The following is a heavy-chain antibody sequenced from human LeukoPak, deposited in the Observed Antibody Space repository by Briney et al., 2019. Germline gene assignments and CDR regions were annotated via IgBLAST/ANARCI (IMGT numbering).Heavy chain of an antibody. CDR3: ARLAPGYCSSTSCYYYYYMDV. J-gene: IGHJ6*03. CDR2: IYTSGST. D-gene: IGHD2-2*01. V-gene: IGHV4-4*09. CDR1: GGSISSYY. Sequence: SETLSLTCTVSGGSISSYYWSWIWQPPGKGLEWIGYIYTSGSTNYNPSLKSRVTISVDTSKNQFSLKLSSVTAADTAVYYCARLAPGYCSSTSCYYYYYMDVWGKGTTVTVSS.